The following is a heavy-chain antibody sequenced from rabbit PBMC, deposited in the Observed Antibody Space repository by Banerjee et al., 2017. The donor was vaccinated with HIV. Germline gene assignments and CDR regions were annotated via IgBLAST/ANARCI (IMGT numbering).Heavy chain of an antibody. CDR1: GFTLSNYW. J-gene: IGHJ4*01. CDR3: ARDLAGVIGWNFNL. D-gene: IGHD4-1*01. Sequence: QEQLEESGGDLVKPEGSLTLTCTASGFTLSNYWICWVRQAPGKGLEWIACINSNTGNTVYASWAKGPFTISKTSSTTVTLQMTSLTAADTATYFCARDLAGVIGWNFNLWGPGTLVTVS. CDR2: INSNTGNT. V-gene: IGHV1S45*01.